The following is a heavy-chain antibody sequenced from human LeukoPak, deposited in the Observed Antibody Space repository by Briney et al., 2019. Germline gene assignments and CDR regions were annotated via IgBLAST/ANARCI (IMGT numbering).Heavy chain of an antibody. J-gene: IGHJ5*02. CDR2: INQDGSEK. V-gene: IGHV3-7*01. D-gene: IGHD2-2*03. CDR3: ARDGGDCSSTSCYPNWFDP. Sequence: GGSLRLSCAASEFTFSGYWMNWVRQAPGKGPEWVANINQDGSEKHYVDSVKGRFTISRDTAKNSLYLQMNSLRAEDTAVYYCARDGGDCSSTSCYPNWFDPWGRGTLVTVSS. CDR1: EFTFSGYW.